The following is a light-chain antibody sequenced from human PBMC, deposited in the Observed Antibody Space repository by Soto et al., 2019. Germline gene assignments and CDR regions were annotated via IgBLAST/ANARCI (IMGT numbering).Light chain of an antibody. J-gene: IGLJ1*01. V-gene: IGLV2-14*01. CDR3: SSYTNINTRACV. CDR2: GVS. Sequence: QSALTQPASVSGSPGQSITISCTGSSNDIGAFNYVSWYRQPPGEAPKVLIRGVSYRPSGVSIRFSGSKSGNTASLTISGLQAEDEAEYYCSSYTNINTRACVFGTGTKVTVL. CDR1: SNDIGAFNY.